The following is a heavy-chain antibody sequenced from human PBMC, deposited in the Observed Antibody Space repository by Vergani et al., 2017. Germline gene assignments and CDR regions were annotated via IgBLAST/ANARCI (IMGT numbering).Heavy chain of an antibody. CDR3: AKDPRDRSGSYYWGLFDY. D-gene: IGHD1-26*01. Sequence: VQLVESGGGLVQPGGSLRLSCAASGFSFTTYAMHWVRQAPGKGLEWVSAISGSGGSTYYADSVKGRFTISRDNSKNTLYLQMNSLRAEDTAVYYCAKDPRDRSGSYYWGLFDYWGQGTLVTVSS. CDR2: ISGSGGST. J-gene: IGHJ4*02. V-gene: IGHV3-23*04. CDR1: GFSFTTYA.